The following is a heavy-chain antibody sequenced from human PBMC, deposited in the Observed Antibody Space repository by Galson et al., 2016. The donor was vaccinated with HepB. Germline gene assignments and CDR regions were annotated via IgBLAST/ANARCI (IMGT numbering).Heavy chain of an antibody. Sequence: SETLSLTCTISGDSIRLNSYYWGWIRQPTGKGLEWIGNIYYGGSTYYNPSLKSRVTISVDTSNTQFSLHLSSVTAADTATYYCARPSSTAAADYWGQGTLVTVSS. CDR1: GDSIRLNSYY. V-gene: IGHV4-39*01. CDR3: ARPSSTAAADY. CDR2: IYYGGST. J-gene: IGHJ4*02. D-gene: IGHD6-13*01.